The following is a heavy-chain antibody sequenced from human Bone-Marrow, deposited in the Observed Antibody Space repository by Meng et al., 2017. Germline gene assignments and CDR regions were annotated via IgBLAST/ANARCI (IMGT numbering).Heavy chain of an antibody. CDR2: ISVNGDRA. Sequence: ESLKISCVGSGFAFSSYTMSWVRQAPGKGLEWVSGISVNGDRAYYAVSVKGRFTISRDNSKNTLYVQMNSLRAEDTAVYYCAKDRVPDGIWSIDYWGQGTLVTVSS. V-gene: IGHV3-23*01. D-gene: IGHD1-14*01. CDR1: GFAFSSYT. J-gene: IGHJ4*02. CDR3: AKDRVPDGIWSIDY.